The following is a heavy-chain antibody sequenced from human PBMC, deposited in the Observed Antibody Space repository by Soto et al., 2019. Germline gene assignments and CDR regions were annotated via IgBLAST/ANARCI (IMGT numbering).Heavy chain of an antibody. CDR1: GGSISSGGYY. CDR3: ARDESATDAFDI. D-gene: IGHD5-12*01. CDR2: SYYSGTT. V-gene: IGHV4-31*03. J-gene: IGHJ3*02. Sequence: QVQLQESGPGLVKPSQNLSLTCTVSGGSISSGGYYWSWIRQNPGKGLEWIGYSYYSGTTNYNPSLKSRLTISVDTSKNQFSLKLNSMTAADTAVYYCARDESATDAFDIWGQGTMVTVSS.